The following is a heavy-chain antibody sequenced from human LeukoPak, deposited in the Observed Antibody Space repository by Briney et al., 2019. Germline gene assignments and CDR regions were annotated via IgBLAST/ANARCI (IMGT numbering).Heavy chain of an antibody. CDR1: GGSISSHY. CDR3: ARGRTAVDY. J-gene: IGHJ4*02. V-gene: IGHV4-59*11. D-gene: IGHD2-21*02. CDR2: IYYSGST. Sequence: KPSETLSLTCTVSGGSISSHYWSWIRQPPGEGLEWVGYIYYSGSTNYNPSLKSRVTMSVDTSKNQFSLNLNSVTAADTAVYYCARGRTAVDYWGQGTLVTVSS.